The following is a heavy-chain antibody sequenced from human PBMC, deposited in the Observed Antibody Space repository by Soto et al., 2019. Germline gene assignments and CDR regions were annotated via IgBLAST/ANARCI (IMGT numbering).Heavy chain of an antibody. Sequence: SETLSLTCTVSGGSISSYYWSWIRQPPGKGLEWIGYIYYSGSTNYSPSLKSRVTISVDTSKNQFSLKLSSVTAADTAVYYCARDRRARHGYYGMDVWGQGTTVTVS. J-gene: IGHJ6*02. CDR1: GGSISSYY. CDR3: ARDRRARHGYYGMDV. D-gene: IGHD6-6*01. CDR2: IYYSGST. V-gene: IGHV4-59*01.